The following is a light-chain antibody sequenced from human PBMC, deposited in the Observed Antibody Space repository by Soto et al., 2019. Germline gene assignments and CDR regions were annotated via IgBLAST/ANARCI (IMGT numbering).Light chain of an antibody. V-gene: IGLV2-14*01. Sequence: QSVLTQPASVSGSPGQSITISCTGTSSDVGGYNYVSWYQQHPGKAPKLMIYDVSNRPSGVSNRFSGSKSGNTASLTISGLQAEYVSDYYCSSYTTTSTQVFVTG. J-gene: IGLJ1*01. CDR2: DVS. CDR3: SSYTTTSTQV. CDR1: SSDVGGYNY.